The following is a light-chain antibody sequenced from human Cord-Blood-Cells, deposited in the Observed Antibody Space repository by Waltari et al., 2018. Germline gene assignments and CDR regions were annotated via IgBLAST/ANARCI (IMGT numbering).Light chain of an antibody. J-gene: IGKJ3*01. CDR2: DAS. CDR1: QRVSSY. Sequence: IVLTQSPATLTLSPGERATLSCRASQRVSSYLAWYQQKPGQAPRLLIYDASNRATGIPARFSGSGSGTDFTLTISSLEPEDFAVYYCQQRSNWPPGVTFGPGTKVDIK. CDR3: QQRSNWPPGVT. V-gene: IGKV3-11*01.